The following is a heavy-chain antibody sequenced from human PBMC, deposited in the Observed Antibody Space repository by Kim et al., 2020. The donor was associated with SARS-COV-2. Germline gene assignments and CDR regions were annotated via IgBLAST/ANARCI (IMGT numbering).Heavy chain of an antibody. CDR3: ARVGGAAVDAFDI. Sequence: GGSLRLSCAASGFTFSSYGMHWVRQAPGKGLEWVAVIWYDGSNKYYADSVKGRFTISRDNSKNTLYLQMNSLRAEDTAVYYCARVGGAAVDAFDIWGQGTMVTVSS. CDR2: IWYDGSNK. V-gene: IGHV3-33*01. J-gene: IGHJ3*02. CDR1: GFTFSSYG. D-gene: IGHD1-26*01.